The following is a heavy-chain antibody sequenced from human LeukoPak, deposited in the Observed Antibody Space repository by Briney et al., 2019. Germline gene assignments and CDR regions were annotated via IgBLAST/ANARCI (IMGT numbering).Heavy chain of an antibody. J-gene: IGHJ4*02. CDR3: ARGGANYYDSSGYYYPHRFDY. Sequence: SETLSLTCTVSGGSISSSSYYWGWIRQPPGKGLEWIGSIYYSGSTYYNPSLKSRVTISVDTSKNQFSLKLSSVTAADTAVYYCARGGANYYDSSGYYYPHRFDYWGQGTLVTVSS. V-gene: IGHV4-39*07. D-gene: IGHD3-22*01. CDR1: GGSISSSSYY. CDR2: IYYSGST.